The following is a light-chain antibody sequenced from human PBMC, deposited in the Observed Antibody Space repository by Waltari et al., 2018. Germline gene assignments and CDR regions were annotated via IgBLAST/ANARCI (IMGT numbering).Light chain of an antibody. CDR1: QSVSSY. CDR3: QQRGSWPRVT. CDR2: DAS. J-gene: IGKJ5*01. Sequence: ETVLTQSPATLSLSPGDRATLSCRASQSVSSYLAWYQQKPGQAPRLLIYDASNRAPGIPARFSGSGSGTDFTLTISSLEPEDFAVYYCQQRGSWPRVTFGQGTRLEIK. V-gene: IGKV3-11*01.